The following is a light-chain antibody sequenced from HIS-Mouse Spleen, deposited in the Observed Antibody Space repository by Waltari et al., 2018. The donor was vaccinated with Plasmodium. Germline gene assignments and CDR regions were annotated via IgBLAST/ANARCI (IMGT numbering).Light chain of an antibody. CDR3: YSTDSSGNHRV. Sequence: SYELTQPPSVSVSPGQTARITCSGDALPKQSAYWYQQKSGQAPVLVIYEDSKRPSGIPERFSGSSAGTMATVTISGAQVEDGADYYCYSTDSSGNHRVFGGGTKLTVL. CDR2: EDS. V-gene: IGLV3-10*01. CDR1: ALPKQS. J-gene: IGLJ3*02.